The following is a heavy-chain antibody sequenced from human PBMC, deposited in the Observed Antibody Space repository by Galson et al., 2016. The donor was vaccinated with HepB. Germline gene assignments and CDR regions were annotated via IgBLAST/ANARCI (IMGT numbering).Heavy chain of an antibody. CDR2: IRSSRSNK. V-gene: IGHV3-21*01. CDR1: GFTFSSHA. CDR3: ARDAWSGCYALYSFDI. D-gene: IGHD3-3*01. J-gene: IGHJ3*02. Sequence: SLRLSCAASGFTFSSHAMNWVRQAPGKGLEWVSYIRSSRSNKYYADAVKGRFIISRDNAKNSLYLQMNSLRDEDTAVYYCARDAWSGCYALYSFDIWGQGTMVTVSS.